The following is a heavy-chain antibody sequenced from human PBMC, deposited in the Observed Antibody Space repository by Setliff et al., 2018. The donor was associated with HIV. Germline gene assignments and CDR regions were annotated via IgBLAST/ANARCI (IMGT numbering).Heavy chain of an antibody. CDR3: ARGDTYYHDSSGYVKSALDCFDV. CDR1: GGSISSGSYY. Sequence: SETLSLTCTVSGGSISSGSYYWSWIRQPAGKGLEWIGHIYTSGSTNYNPSLKSRVTISVDTSKNQFSLKLSSVTAADTAVYHCARGDTYYHDSSGYVKSALDCFDVWGQGTMVTVSS. J-gene: IGHJ3*01. D-gene: IGHD3-22*01. CDR2: IYTSGST. V-gene: IGHV4-61*09.